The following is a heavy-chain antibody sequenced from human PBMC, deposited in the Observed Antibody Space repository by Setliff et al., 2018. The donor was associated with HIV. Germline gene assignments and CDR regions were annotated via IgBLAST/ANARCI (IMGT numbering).Heavy chain of an antibody. CDR2: IRNDGSDK. D-gene: IGHD6-13*01. CDR1: GFTFSSYV. CDR3: AKNLYSSRWSPLDY. Sequence: SLRLSCAASGFTFSSYVMHWVRQAPGKGLEWVAYIRNDGSDKYAAVSLRGRFTISRDNSKNTLYLQMNSLRTEDTAVYFCAKNLYSSRWSPLDYWGQGTLVTVSS. V-gene: IGHV3-30*02. J-gene: IGHJ4*02.